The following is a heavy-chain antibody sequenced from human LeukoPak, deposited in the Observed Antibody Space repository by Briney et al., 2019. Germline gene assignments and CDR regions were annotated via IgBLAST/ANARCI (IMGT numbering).Heavy chain of an antibody. Sequence: SETLSLICTVAGGSISSYYWSWIRQPPGKGLEWIGYIYYSGSTNYNPSLKSRVTISVDTSKNQFSLKLSSVTAADTAVYYCARDRDYWGQGTLVTVSS. J-gene: IGHJ4*02. CDR3: ARDRDY. V-gene: IGHV4-59*01. CDR2: IYYSGST. CDR1: GGSISSYY.